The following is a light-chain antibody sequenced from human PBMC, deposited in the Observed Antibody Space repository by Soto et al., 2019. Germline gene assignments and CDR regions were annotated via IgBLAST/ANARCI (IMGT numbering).Light chain of an antibody. CDR2: RAS. V-gene: IGKV3-15*01. CDR3: LQYHNLWA. Sequence: IVMTQSPATLSVSPGERATLSCRASQNIYSNVAWYQQRPGQAPRLLIYRASTRATGIPAGFSGSGSGTEFTLTISSLQSEDFTVYSCLQYHNLWAFGQGTKVEIK. CDR1: QNIYSN. J-gene: IGKJ1*01.